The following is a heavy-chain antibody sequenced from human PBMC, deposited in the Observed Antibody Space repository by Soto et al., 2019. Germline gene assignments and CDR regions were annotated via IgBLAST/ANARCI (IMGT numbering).Heavy chain of an antibody. CDR3: ARNDVYDMDV. CDR2: IHYNGNT. CDR1: GDSISSYS. V-gene: IGHV4-59*01. J-gene: IGHJ6*02. D-gene: IGHD3-16*01. Sequence: PSETLSLTCTVSGDSISSYSWSWIRQPPGKGLEWIGEIHYNGNTKYSPSLKSRVTMLVDTSKNHFSLKLISVTTADTAVYYCARNDVYDMDVWGQGTTVTVSS.